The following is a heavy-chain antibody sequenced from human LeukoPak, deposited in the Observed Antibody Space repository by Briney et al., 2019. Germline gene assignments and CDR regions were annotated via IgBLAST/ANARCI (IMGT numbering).Heavy chain of an antibody. J-gene: IGHJ5*02. CDR1: GFNFGDYA. V-gene: IGHV3-9*01. CDR2: IGWNSGSV. Sequence: GSSLRLSCAASGFNFGDYAMHWVRQPPGKGLEWVSGIGWNSGSVGYAEPVKGRFTTSRDNTKNFLYLEMSSLSPEDTAFYYCAREEHNSGWSPLGAWGQGTLVTVSS. CDR3: AREEHNSGWSPLGA. D-gene: IGHD6-19*01.